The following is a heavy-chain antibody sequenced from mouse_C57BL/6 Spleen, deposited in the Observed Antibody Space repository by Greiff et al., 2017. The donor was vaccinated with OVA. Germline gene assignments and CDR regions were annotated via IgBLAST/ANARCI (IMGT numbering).Heavy chain of an antibody. V-gene: IGHV10-1*01. J-gene: IGHJ3*01. CDR2: IRSKSNNYAT. Sequence: EVKLMESGGGLVQPKGSLKLSCAASGFSFNTYAMNWVRQAPGKGLEWVARIRSKSNNYATYYADSVKDRFTISRDDSESMLYLQMNNLKTEDTAMYYCVRPLYSNFFWFAYWGQGTLVTVSA. CDR3: VRPLYSNFFWFAY. CDR1: GFSFNTYA. D-gene: IGHD2-5*01.